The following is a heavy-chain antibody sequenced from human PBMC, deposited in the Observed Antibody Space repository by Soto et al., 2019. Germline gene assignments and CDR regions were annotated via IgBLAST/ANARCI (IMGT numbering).Heavy chain of an antibody. CDR1: GYTFTSYG. J-gene: IGHJ4*02. CDR3: ASGTTEEALDC. CDR2: ISAYNGNT. D-gene: IGHD1-1*01. V-gene: IGHV1-18*01. Sequence: QVQQVQSGAEVKKPGASVKVSYKASGYTFTSYGISWVRQAPGQGLEWMGWISAYNGNTNYAQKPQGRVTMTTDTATRTADMELRRLRSEETAVYYWASGTTEEALDCWGQGTLVTVSS.